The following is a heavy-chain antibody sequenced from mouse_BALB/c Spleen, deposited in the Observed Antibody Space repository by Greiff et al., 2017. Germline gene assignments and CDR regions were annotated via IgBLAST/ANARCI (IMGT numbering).Heavy chain of an antibody. Sequence: VMLVESGGGLVQPGGSLKLSCAASGFTFSSYTMSWVRQTPEKRLEWVAYISNGGGSTYYPDTVKGRFTISRDNAKNTLYLQMSSLKSEDTAMYYCARPRQLGFAYWGQGTLVTVSA. D-gene: IGHD3-2*01. V-gene: IGHV5-12-2*01. CDR3: ARPRQLGFAY. CDR1: GFTFSSYT. CDR2: ISNGGGST. J-gene: IGHJ3*01.